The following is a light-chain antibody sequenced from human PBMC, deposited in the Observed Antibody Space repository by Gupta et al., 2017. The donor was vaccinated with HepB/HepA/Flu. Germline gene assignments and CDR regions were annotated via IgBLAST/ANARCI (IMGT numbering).Light chain of an antibody. CDR2: DTS. V-gene: IGKV3-20*01. J-gene: IGKJ1*01. CDR3: RQYGSSPWT. Sequence: EIVLTQSPGTLSLSPGERATLSCRASQSVTSNYLAWYQQEPGQAPRLLIYDTSSRATGIPDRFSGSGSGTDFTLTISRLEPEDFAAYYCRQYGSSPWTFDQGTKVEIK. CDR1: QSVTSNY.